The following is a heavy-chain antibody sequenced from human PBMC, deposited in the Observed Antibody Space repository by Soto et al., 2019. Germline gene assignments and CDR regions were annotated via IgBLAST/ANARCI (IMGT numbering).Heavy chain of an antibody. CDR3: ARAPQWLVSFFDY. J-gene: IGHJ4*02. D-gene: IGHD6-19*01. V-gene: IGHV1-3*01. CDR1: GYTFTSYA. Sequence: ASVKVSCKASGYTFTSYAMHWVRQAPGQRLEWMGWINAGNGNTKYSQKFQGRVTITRDTSASTAYMELSSLRSEDTAVYYCARAPQWLVSFFDYWGQGTQVTVSS. CDR2: INAGNGNT.